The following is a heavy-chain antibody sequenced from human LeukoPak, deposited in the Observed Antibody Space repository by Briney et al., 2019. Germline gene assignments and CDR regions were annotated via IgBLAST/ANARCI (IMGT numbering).Heavy chain of an antibody. J-gene: IGHJ4*02. CDR2: IIPIFGTA. D-gene: IGHD6-6*01. V-gene: IGHV1-69*13. CDR3: ARESPSIAARYFDY. Sequence: GASVKVSCKASGGTFSSYAISWVRQAPGQGLEWMGGIIPIFGTANYAQKFRGRVTITADESTSTAYMELSSLRSEDTAVYYCARESPSIAARYFDYWGQGTPVTVSS. CDR1: GGTFSSYA.